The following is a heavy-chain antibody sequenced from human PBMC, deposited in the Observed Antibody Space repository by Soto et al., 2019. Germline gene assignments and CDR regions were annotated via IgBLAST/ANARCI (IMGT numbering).Heavy chain of an antibody. CDR2: INAGNGNT. CDR3: TRDGPVVGATDFDY. J-gene: IGHJ4*02. D-gene: IGHD1-26*01. Sequence: ASVKVSCKASGYSFEKSAMHWVRQAPRQSLEWMGWINAGNGNTRYSENLQGRVALTRDTSASTGFMELSSLRSEDTAVYYCTRDGPVVGATDFDYWGQGTLVTVSS. CDR1: GYSFEKSA. V-gene: IGHV1-3*01.